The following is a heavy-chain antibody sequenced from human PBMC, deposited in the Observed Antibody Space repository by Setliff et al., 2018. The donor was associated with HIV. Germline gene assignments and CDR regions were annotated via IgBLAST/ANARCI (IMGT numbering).Heavy chain of an antibody. Sequence: SETLSLTCTVSGGSISTSSYYWGWIRQPPGKGLEWIGSIYHTGSTYSNPSLKSRATISVDSSKNQFSLKLSSVTAADTAVYYCARSDPVDNWNPTLKWFDPWGQGTLVTVSS. CDR3: ARSDPVDNWNPTLKWFDP. D-gene: IGHD1-20*01. CDR2: IYHTGST. J-gene: IGHJ5*02. V-gene: IGHV4-39*07. CDR1: GGSISTSSYY.